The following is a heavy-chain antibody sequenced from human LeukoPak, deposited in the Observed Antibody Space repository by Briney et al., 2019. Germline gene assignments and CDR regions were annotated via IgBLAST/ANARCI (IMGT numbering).Heavy chain of an antibody. CDR2: IYSGGST. V-gene: IGHV3-53*01. J-gene: IGHJ3*02. Sequence: GGSLRLSCAASGVTFSTYGMSWVRQAPGKGLEWVSVIYSGGSTYYADSVKGRFTISRDNSKNTLYLQMNSLRAEDTAVYCCARSFIAFDIWGQGTMVTVSS. CDR3: ARSFIAFDI. CDR1: GVTFSTYG.